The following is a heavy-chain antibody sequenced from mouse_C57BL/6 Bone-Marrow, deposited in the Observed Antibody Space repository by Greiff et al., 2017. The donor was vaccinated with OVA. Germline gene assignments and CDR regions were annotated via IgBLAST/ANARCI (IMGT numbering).Heavy chain of an antibody. CDR3: ARGLPYY. J-gene: IGHJ2*01. Sequence: DVKLQESGAELVRPGASVKLSCTASGFNIKDDYMHWVKQRPEQGLEWIGWIDPENGDTEYASKFQGKATITADTSSNTAYLQLSSLTSEDTAVYYCARGLPYYWGQGTTLTVSS. CDR1: GFNIKDDY. D-gene: IGHD5-5*01. CDR2: IDPENGDT. V-gene: IGHV14-4*01.